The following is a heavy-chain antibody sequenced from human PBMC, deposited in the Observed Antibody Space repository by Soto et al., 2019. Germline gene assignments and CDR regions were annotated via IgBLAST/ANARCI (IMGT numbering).Heavy chain of an antibody. V-gene: IGHV5-51*01. CDR1: GYTFTNYW. CDR3: AASIFYYGMDV. Sequence: PGESLKSSCNGSGYTFTNYWIGWVRQMPGKGLEWMGIIYPGDSDTKYNPSFQGQVTISADKSITTTYLQWTSLKASDTAIYYCAASIFYYGMDVWGQGTTVTVYS. CDR2: IYPGDSDT. J-gene: IGHJ6*02.